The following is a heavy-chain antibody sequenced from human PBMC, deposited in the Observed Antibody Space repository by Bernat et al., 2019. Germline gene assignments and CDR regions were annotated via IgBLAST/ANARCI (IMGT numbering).Heavy chain of an antibody. D-gene: IGHD3-9*01. Sequence: QVQLVASGGGVVQPGRSLRLSCAASGFTFSSYAMHWVRQAPGKGLEWVAAISYDGSNKYYADSVKGRFTISRDNSKNTLYLQMNSLRAEDTAVYYCAKAPGDGYFDWLLMGGWFDPWGQGTLVTVSS. J-gene: IGHJ5*02. V-gene: IGHV3-30*01. CDR1: GFTFSSYA. CDR2: ISYDGSNK. CDR3: AKAPGDGYFDWLLMGGWFDP.